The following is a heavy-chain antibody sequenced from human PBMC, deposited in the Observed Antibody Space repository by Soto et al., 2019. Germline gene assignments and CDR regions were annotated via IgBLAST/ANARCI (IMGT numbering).Heavy chain of an antibody. Sequence: WASVKVSCKTSGYTFSNYGITWVRQAPGQPLEWLGWISLYSDGANYAQKFQSRVSMTTDTSTTTAYMELRSLRSDDTAVYYCARVVPGAEAWFGPWGQGTLVTVSS. J-gene: IGHJ5*02. CDR2: ISLYSDGA. V-gene: IGHV1-18*01. D-gene: IGHD2-2*01. CDR1: GYTFSNYG. CDR3: ARVVPGAEAWFGP.